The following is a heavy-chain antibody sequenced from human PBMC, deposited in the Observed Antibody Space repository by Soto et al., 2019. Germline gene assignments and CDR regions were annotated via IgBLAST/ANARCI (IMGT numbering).Heavy chain of an antibody. J-gene: IGHJ1*01. D-gene: IGHD3-16*02. V-gene: IGHV3-74*01. CDR2: INMDGRTT. CDR3: VRVVLGCGNNSICYPHSIFVP. Sequence: GGSLRLSCSASVFTFNKHWMHWVRQVPGKGLVWVARINMDGRTTSYADSVKGRFTISRDNAENTLSLQMSDLRVEDAAVYHCVRVVLGCGNNSICYPHSIFVPWGLGNVVTGSS. CDR1: VFTFNKHW.